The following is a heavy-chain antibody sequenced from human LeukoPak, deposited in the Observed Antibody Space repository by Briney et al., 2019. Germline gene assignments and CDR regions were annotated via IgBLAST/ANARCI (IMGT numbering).Heavy chain of an antibody. J-gene: IGHJ4*02. CDR3: ARGMYYDYVWGSYRYNYFDY. CDR1: GYTFTSYD. D-gene: IGHD3-16*02. Sequence: ASVKVSCKASGYTFTSYDINWVRQATGQGLEWMGWMNPNSGNTGYAQKFQGRVTMTRDTSISTAYMELSRLRSDDTAVYYCARGMYYDYVWGSYRYNYFDYWGQGTLVTVSS. V-gene: IGHV1-8*01. CDR2: MNPNSGNT.